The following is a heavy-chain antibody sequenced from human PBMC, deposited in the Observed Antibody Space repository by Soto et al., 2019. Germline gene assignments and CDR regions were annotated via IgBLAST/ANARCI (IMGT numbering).Heavy chain of an antibody. CDR3: ARGAYPSDAFDI. D-gene: IGHD2-21*01. V-gene: IGHV4-34*01. CDR1: GGSFSGYH. J-gene: IGHJ3*02. Sequence: ETLSLTCAVYGGSFSGYHWSWIRQPPGKGLEWIGEINHSGSTNYNPSLKSRVTISVDTSKNQFSLKVSSVTAADTALYYCARGAYPSDAFDIWGQGTMVTVSS. CDR2: INHSGST.